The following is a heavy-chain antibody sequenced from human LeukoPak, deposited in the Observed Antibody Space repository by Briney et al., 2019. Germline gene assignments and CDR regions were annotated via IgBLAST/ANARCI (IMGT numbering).Heavy chain of an antibody. J-gene: IGHJ4*02. V-gene: IGHV4-30-4*01. Sequence: SQTLSLTCTVSGGSISSGDYYWSWIRQPPGKGLEWIGYIYYSGSTYYNPSLKSRVTISVDTSKNQFSLKLSSVTAADTAVYYCARESVAAADNFDYWGQGTLVTVSS. CDR1: GGSISSGDYY. CDR2: IYYSGST. CDR3: ARESVAAADNFDY. D-gene: IGHD6-13*01.